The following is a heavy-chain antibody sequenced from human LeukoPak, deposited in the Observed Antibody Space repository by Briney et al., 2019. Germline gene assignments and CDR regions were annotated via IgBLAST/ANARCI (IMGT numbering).Heavy chain of an antibody. J-gene: IGHJ4*02. Sequence: GGSLRLSCAASGFTVSSNYMSWVRQAPGKGLEWVSVIYSGGSTYSADSVKGRFTISRDNSKNTLYLQMNSLRAEDTAVYYCARVPGGGDFYFDYWGQGTLVTVSS. V-gene: IGHV3-53*01. CDR2: IYSGGST. CDR3: ARVPGGGDFYFDY. D-gene: IGHD2-21*02. CDR1: GFTVSSNY.